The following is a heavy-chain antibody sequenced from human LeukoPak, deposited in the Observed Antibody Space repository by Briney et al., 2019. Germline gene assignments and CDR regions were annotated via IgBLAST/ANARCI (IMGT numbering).Heavy chain of an antibody. J-gene: IGHJ4*02. D-gene: IGHD6-6*01. CDR1: GGTFSSYA. V-gene: IGHV1-69*05. Sequence: GASVKVSCKASGGTFSSYAISWVRQAPGQGLEWMGRIIPIFGTANYAQKFQGRVTITTDESTSTAYMELSSLRSENTAVYYCARDKYSSSSEPDYFNYWGQGTLVTVSS. CDR2: IIPIFGTA. CDR3: ARDKYSSSSEPDYFNY.